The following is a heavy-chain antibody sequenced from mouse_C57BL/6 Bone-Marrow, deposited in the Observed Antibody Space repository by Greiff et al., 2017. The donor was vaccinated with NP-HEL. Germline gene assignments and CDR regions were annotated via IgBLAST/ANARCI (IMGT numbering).Heavy chain of an antibody. D-gene: IGHD1-1*01. V-gene: IGHV1-39*01. CDR2: INPNYGTT. J-gene: IGHJ4*01. Sequence: VQLQQSGPELVKPGASVKISCKASGYSFTDYNMNWVKQSNGKSLEWIGVINPNYGTTSYNQKFKGKATLTVDQSSSTAYMQLNSLTSEDSAVYYCARGVYYGSSYVDYAMDYWGQGTSVTVSS. CDR1: GYSFTDYN. CDR3: ARGVYYGSSYVDYAMDY.